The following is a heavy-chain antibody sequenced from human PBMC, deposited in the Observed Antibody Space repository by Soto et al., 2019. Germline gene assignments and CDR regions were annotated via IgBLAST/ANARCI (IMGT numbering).Heavy chain of an antibody. CDR3: ATCQLGEYYYAMDI. D-gene: IGHD7-27*01. V-gene: IGHV4-4*02. J-gene: IGHJ6*02. CDR2: IYDSGNT. CDR1: GDSITTYKW. Sequence: SETLSLTCGVSGDSITTYKWWTWVRQTPGKGLEWIGEIYDSGNTRYNPSLKSRVTISKDTSKNELSLKLNSVTVADTAVYYCATCQLGEYYYAMDIWGQGATVTVSS.